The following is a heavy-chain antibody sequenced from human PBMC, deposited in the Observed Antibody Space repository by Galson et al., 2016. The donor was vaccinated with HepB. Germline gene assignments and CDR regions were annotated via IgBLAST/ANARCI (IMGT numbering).Heavy chain of an antibody. CDR2: ISESGGTT. Sequence: SLRLSCAASGFSISIYSMNWVRQAPGKGLEWVSGISESGGTTYDTDSLKGRFTISRDNSRNMLFLQMTSMRAEDTAVYYCAKDRYDSSGARYDYWGQGTLVTVSS. D-gene: IGHD3-22*01. J-gene: IGHJ4*02. CDR3: AKDRYDSSGARYDY. V-gene: IGHV3-23*01. CDR1: GFSISIYS.